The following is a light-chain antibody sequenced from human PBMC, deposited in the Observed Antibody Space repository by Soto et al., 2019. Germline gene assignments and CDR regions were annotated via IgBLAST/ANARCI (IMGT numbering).Light chain of an antibody. Sequence: EIVMTQSPAYLSVSPGDGATLSCRASQSVASNVAWYQQKPGPSTRLLIHGASSRAAGVPARFSGSGSGTDFTLTISSLQYEDFAVYYCQQYHNWPPQYTFGQGTKLQIK. V-gene: IGKV3-15*01. J-gene: IGKJ2*01. CDR2: GAS. CDR3: QQYHNWPPQYT. CDR1: QSVASN.